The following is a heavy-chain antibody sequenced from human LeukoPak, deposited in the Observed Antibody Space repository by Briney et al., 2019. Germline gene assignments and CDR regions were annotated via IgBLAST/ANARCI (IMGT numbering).Heavy chain of an antibody. J-gene: IGHJ4*02. CDR1: GFTFSNYN. D-gene: IGHD3-22*01. CDR3: ARDENYYDSSGGFY. CDR2: ISSRTTYI. V-gene: IGHV3-21*01. Sequence: PGGSLRLSCAASGFTFSNYNMNWVRQAPGKGLEWVSTISSRTTYIYYADSMKGRFTISRDNAKNTLYLQMNSLRAEDTAVYYCARDENYYDSSGGFYWGQGTVVTVSS.